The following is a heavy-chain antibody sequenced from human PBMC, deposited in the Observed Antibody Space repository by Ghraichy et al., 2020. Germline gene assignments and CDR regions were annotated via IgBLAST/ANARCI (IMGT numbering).Heavy chain of an antibody. CDR1: GFTFSDYY. J-gene: IGHJ3*02. CDR2: ISSSGSTI. D-gene: IGHD3-3*01. V-gene: IGHV3-11*01. Sequence: GGSLRLSCAASGFTFSDYYMSWIRQAPGKGLEWVSYISSSGSTIYYADSVKGRFTISRDNAKNSLYLQMNSLRAEDTAVYYCARGGGGTYYDFWSGYYTTKSDAFDIWGQGTMVTVSS. CDR3: ARGGGGTYYDFWSGYYTTKSDAFDI.